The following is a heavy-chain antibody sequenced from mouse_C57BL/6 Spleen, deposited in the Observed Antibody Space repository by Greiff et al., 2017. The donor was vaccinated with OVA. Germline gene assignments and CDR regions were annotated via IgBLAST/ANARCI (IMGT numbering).Heavy chain of an antibody. CDR3: ARGGNYVYYAMDY. Sequence: QVQLQQPGAELVRPGSSVKLSCKASGYTFTSYWMHWVKQRPIQGLEWIGNIDPSDSETHYNQKFKDKATLTVDKSSSTAYMQLSSLTSEDSAVYVCARGGNYVYYAMDYWGQGTSVTVSS. V-gene: IGHV1-52*01. D-gene: IGHD2-1*01. J-gene: IGHJ4*01. CDR2: IDPSDSET. CDR1: GYTFTSYW.